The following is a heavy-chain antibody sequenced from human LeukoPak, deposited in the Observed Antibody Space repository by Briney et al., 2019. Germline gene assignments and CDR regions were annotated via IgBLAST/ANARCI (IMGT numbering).Heavy chain of an antibody. CDR2: IFTSGST. D-gene: IGHD3-16*01. CDR1: GGSISSYY. J-gene: IGHJ4*02. Sequence: PSETLSLTCTVSGGSISSYYWSWIRQPPGKGLEWIGYIFTSGSTNYNPSLRSRVTISLDTSKNQFSLTLSSVTAADTAVYYCARRGTTCKPFYDYWGQGSLVTVSS. CDR3: ARRGTTCKPFYDY. V-gene: IGHV4-4*09.